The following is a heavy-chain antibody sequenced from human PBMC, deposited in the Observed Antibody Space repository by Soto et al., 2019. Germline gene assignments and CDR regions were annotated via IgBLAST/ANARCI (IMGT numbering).Heavy chain of an antibody. J-gene: IGHJ6*02. V-gene: IGHV1-8*01. CDR2: MNPNSGNT. CDR1: GYTFTSYD. CDR3: ASGLGGDWLSHYYYYYDMDV. Sequence: QVQLVQSGAEVKKPGASVKVSCKASGYTFTSYDINWVRQATGQGLEWMGWMNPNSGNTGYAQKFQGRVTMTRNTSISTAYMELSSLRSEDTAVYYCASGLGGDWLSHYYYYYDMDVWGQGTTVTVSS. D-gene: IGHD3-9*01.